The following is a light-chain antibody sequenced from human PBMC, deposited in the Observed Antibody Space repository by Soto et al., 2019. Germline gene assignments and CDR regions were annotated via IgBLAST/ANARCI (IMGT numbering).Light chain of an antibody. Sequence: EIVLTQSPATLSLSPGGRATLSCRAGQSIFNYLAWYQQKPGQAPRLLIYDASNRATGIPARFSGSGSGTDFTLTISSLEPEDFAVYYCQQYGSSPSTFGLGTKVDIK. CDR3: QQYGSSPST. J-gene: IGKJ1*01. V-gene: IGKV3-11*01. CDR2: DAS. CDR1: QSIFNY.